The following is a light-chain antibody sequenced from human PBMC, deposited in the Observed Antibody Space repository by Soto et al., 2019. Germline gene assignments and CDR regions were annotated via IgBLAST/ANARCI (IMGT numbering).Light chain of an antibody. CDR2: SNN. CDR3: AAWDDSLSGWV. J-gene: IGLJ3*02. Sequence: QSVLPQPPSASGTPGQRVTISCSGSSSNIGSNCVYWYQQLPGTAPKVLIYSNNQRPSGVPDRFSGSKSDTSASLAISGLRSEDEADYYCAAWDDSLSGWVFGGGTKLTVL. V-gene: IGLV1-47*02. CDR1: SSNIGSNC.